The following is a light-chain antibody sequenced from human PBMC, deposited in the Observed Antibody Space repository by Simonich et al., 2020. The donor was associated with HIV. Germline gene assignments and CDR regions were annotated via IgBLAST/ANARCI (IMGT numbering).Light chain of an antibody. CDR1: QRISSY. Sequence: DIQMTQSPSSLSASVGDRVTITCRASQRISSYLNWYQQKPGKAPKLLIYAASSLQSGVPSRFSGSGSGTDFTLTISSLQPEDFATYSCQQSYSTPWTFGQGTKVEIK. CDR2: AAS. J-gene: IGKJ1*01. V-gene: IGKV1-39*01. CDR3: QQSYSTPWT.